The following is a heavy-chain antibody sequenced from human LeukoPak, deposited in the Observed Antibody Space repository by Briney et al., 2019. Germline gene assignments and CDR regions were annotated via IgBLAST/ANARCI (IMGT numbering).Heavy chain of an antibody. CDR2: ISGSGGST. Sequence: GGTLRLSCAASGFTFSDYGMSWVRQAPGKGLERVSGISGSGGSTYYADSVKGRFTISRDNSKNTLYLQMNSLRAEDTAVYYCAKDLNYDILTGYSLFDYWGQGTLVTVSS. V-gene: IGHV3-23*01. D-gene: IGHD3-9*01. J-gene: IGHJ4*02. CDR3: AKDLNYDILTGYSLFDY. CDR1: GFTFSDYG.